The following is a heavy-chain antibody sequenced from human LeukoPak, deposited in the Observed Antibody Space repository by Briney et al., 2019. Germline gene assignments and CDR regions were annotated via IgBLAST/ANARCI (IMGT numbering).Heavy chain of an antibody. CDR2: IYYSGST. V-gene: IGHV4-39*01. D-gene: IGHD1-26*01. Sequence: PSETLSLTCTVSGGSISSSSYYWGWIRQPPGKGLEWIGSIYYSGSTYYNPSLKSRVTISVDTSKNQFSLKLSSVTAADTAVYYCARLPYSGSYYALSNQNFYYYGMDVWGQGTTVTVSS. J-gene: IGHJ6*02. CDR3: ARLPYSGSYYALSNQNFYYYGMDV. CDR1: GGSISSSSYY.